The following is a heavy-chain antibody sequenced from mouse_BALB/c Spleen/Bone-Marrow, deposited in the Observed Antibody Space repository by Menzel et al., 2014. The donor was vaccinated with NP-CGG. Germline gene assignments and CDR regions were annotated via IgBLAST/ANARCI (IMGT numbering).Heavy chain of an antibody. D-gene: IGHD2-3*01. V-gene: IGHV2-2*02. Sequence: VQVVESGPGLVQPSQSLSITCTVSGFSLTSYGVHWVRQSPGKGLEWLGVIRSGGSTDYNAAFISRLSISKDNSKSQVFFKMNSLQANDTAIYYCATDGYYVRFAYWGQGTLVTVSA. J-gene: IGHJ3*01. CDR3: ATDGYYVRFAY. CDR1: GFSLTSYG. CDR2: IRSGGST.